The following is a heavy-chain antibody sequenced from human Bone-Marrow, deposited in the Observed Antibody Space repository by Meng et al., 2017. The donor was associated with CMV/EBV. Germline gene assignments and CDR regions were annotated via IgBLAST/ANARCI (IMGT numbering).Heavy chain of an antibody. CDR1: GFTFSGYA. D-gene: IGHD2/OR15-2a*01. CDR2: ISDSGDRT. Sequence: GGSLRLSCAASGFTFSGYAMSWVRQAPGRGLEYVSAISDSGDRTYYADSVRGRFTISRDNSKNTLHLQMNILRAEDTAVYYCARIYGHSAGYFYNAMDVRGQGTTVTVSS. CDR3: ARIYGHSAGYFYNAMDV. V-gene: IGHV3-23*01. J-gene: IGHJ6*02.